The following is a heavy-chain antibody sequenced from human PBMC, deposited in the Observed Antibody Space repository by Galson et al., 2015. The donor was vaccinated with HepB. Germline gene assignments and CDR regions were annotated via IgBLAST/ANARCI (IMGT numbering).Heavy chain of an antibody. Sequence: SVKVSCKASGYTFTNYALNWVRQAPGQGLEWMGWINTNTGNPMYAQGFTGRFVFSLDTSVSTAYLEISSLKAEDTAVYYCARVSGYYGSKKRRWFDPWGQGTLVTVSS. CDR1: GYTFTNYA. J-gene: IGHJ5*02. CDR3: ARVSGYYGSKKRRWFDP. D-gene: IGHD3-9*01. V-gene: IGHV7-4-1*02. CDR2: INTNTGNP.